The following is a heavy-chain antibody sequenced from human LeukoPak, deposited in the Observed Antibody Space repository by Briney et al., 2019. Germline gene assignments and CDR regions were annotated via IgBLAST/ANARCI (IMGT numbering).Heavy chain of an antibody. CDR1: GFTFDDFT. V-gene: IGHV3-43*01. CDR3: VKDQRAVSGTLVFDS. Sequence: QSGGSLRLSCAASGFTFDDFTFHWDRQLPGKGLEWVSLINWDGTATSYADSAKGRFTISRDNRQGSLYLQMNSLRNEDTALYYCVKDQRAVSGTLVFDSWGQGTLVTVSS. CDR2: INWDGTAT. D-gene: IGHD6-19*01. J-gene: IGHJ4*02.